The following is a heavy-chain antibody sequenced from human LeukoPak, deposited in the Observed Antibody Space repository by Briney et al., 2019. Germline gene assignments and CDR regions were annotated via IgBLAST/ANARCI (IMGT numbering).Heavy chain of an antibody. CDR2: ISARGESR. CDR3: ASGHKTNLNY. V-gene: IGHV3-23*01. D-gene: IGHD6-25*01. CDR1: GFTFSSYA. Sequence: GGSLRLSCAAPGFTFSSYAMSWVRQAPGKGLEWVSSISARGESRYYADSVKGRFTISRDNAKNTLYLQMNTLRAEDTAVYYCASGHKTNLNYWGQGTLVTVSS. J-gene: IGHJ4*02.